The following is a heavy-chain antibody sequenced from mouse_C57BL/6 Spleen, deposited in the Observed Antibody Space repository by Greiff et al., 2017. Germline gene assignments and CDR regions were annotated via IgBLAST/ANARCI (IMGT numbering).Heavy chain of an antibody. CDR3: ARCPPITTVVAKDFDY. J-gene: IGHJ2*01. CDR2: ILPGSGST. V-gene: IGHV1-9*01. D-gene: IGHD1-1*01. CDR1: GYTFTGYW. Sequence: QVQLQQSGAELMKPGASVKLSCKATGYTFTGYWIEWVKQRPGHGLEWIGEILPGSGSTNYNEKFKGKATFTADTSSNTAYMQLSSLTTEDSAIYYCARCPPITTVVAKDFDYWGQGTTLTVSS.